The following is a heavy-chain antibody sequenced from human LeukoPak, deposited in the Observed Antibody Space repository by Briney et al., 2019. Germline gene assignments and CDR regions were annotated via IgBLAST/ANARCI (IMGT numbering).Heavy chain of an antibody. CDR1: GGSFSGYY. CDR2: INHSGST. Sequence: KPSETLSLTCAVYGGSFSGYYWSWIRQPPGKGLEWIGEINHSGSTNYNPSLKSRVTISVDTSKNQFSLKLSSVTAADTAVYYCARRSYNSPFRYWGQGTPVTVSS. V-gene: IGHV4-34*01. J-gene: IGHJ4*02. CDR3: ARRSYNSPFRY. D-gene: IGHD5-24*01.